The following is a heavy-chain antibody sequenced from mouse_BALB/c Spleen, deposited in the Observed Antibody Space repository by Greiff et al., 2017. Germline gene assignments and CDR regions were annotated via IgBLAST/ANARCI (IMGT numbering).Heavy chain of an antibody. CDR1: GFTFTDYY. J-gene: IGHJ2*01. CDR2: IRNKANGYTT. V-gene: IGHV7-3*02. Sequence: EVKLVESGGGLVQPGGSLRLSCATSGFTFTDYYMSWVRQPPGKALEWLGFIRNKANGYTTEYSASVKGRFTISRDNSQSILYLQMNTLRAEDSATYYCARGPYYFDYWGQGTTLTVSS. CDR3: ARGPYYFDY.